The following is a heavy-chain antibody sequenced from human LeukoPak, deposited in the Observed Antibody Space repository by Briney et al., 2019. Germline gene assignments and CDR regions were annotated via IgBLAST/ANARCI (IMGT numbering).Heavy chain of an antibody. Sequence: PGGSLRLSCAASGFSFSSYEMNWVRQAPGKGLEWVSYISSSGSTIYYADSVKGRFTISRDNTKHSLYLQMNSLRAEETAVYYCAELGITINGGVWGKGTTVTIS. CDR2: ISSSGSTI. CDR1: GFSFSSYE. V-gene: IGHV3-48*03. J-gene: IGHJ6*03. CDR3: AELGITINGGV. D-gene: IGHD3-10*01.